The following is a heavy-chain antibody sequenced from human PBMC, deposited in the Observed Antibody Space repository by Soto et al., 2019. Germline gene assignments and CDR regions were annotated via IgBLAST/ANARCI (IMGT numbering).Heavy chain of an antibody. CDR1: GFTFSSYS. D-gene: IGHD3-22*01. CDR3: TPTPDYYDSSGLNFDY. CDR2: ISSSSSTI. J-gene: IGHJ4*02. Sequence: GGSLRLSCAASGFTFSSYSMNWVRQAPGKGLEWVSYISSSSSTIYYADSVKGRFTISRDNAKNSLYLQMNSLRDEDTAVYYCTPTPDYYDSSGLNFDYWGQGTLVTVS. V-gene: IGHV3-48*02.